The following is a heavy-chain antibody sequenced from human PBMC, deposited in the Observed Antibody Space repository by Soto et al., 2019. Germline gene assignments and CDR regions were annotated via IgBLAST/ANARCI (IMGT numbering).Heavy chain of an antibody. D-gene: IGHD5-18*01. CDR1: GFTFSDSA. V-gene: IGHV3-73*01. Sequence: PSETLSLSCAASGFTFSDSAMHWVRQASGKGLEWVGRIRNKGNNYATAYTASVKGRFNISRDDSKNTVYLQMNSLKIDDTAVYYCTARRDWTAVDPLEYWGLGTLVTVS. CDR3: TARRDWTAVDPLEY. J-gene: IGHJ4*02. CDR2: IRNKGNNYAT.